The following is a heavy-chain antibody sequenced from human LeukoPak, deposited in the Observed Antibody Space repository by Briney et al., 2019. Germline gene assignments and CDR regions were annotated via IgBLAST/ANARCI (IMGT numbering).Heavy chain of an antibody. CDR1: GFTFTRYD. CDR2: ISNDESNK. Sequence: PGRSLRLSCAASGFTFTRYDMHWVRQAPGKGLEWVAVISNDESNKDYGNSVKGRFTTARDNSKNTLYLQMNSLRVEDTAVYYCVLGHYGGLFDNWGQGALVTVSS. V-gene: IGHV3-30-3*01. D-gene: IGHD4-23*01. J-gene: IGHJ4*02. CDR3: VLGHYGGLFDN.